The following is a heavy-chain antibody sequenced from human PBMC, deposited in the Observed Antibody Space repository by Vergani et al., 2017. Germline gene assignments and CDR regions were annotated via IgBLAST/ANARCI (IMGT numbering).Heavy chain of an antibody. CDR3: ARVNLGPVYDCWSGAQDV. V-gene: IGHV4-61*02. CDR2: IYTSGST. Sequence: QVQLQESGPGLVKPSQTLSLTCTVSGGSISSGSYYWSWIPQPAGKGLEWIGRIYTSGSTNYNPSLKSRVTISVDTSKNQFSLRLSSVTAADTTVYYCARVNLGPVYDCWSGAQDVWGKGTTVTVSS. D-gene: IGHD3-3*01. CDR1: GGSISSGSYY. J-gene: IGHJ6*04.